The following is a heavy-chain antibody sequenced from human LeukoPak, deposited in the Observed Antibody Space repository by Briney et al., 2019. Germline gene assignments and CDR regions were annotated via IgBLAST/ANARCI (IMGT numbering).Heavy chain of an antibody. CDR3: ARPRGSGSYSYFDS. CDR1: AFTFSSYD. D-gene: IGHD3-10*01. V-gene: IGHV3-33*01. J-gene: IGHJ4*02. CDR2: IWYDGSKK. Sequence: GGSLRLSCAASAFTFSSYDMHWVRQAPGKGLEWVALIWYDGSKKYYADSVNGRITISRDNSKNTLYLQINSLRAEDTAVYYCARPRGSGSYSYFDSWGQGTLVTVSS.